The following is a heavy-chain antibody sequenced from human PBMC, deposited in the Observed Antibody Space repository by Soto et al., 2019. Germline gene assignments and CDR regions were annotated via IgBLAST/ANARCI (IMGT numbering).Heavy chain of an antibody. J-gene: IGHJ5*01. CDR3: ARLIGSGSWFDS. CDR2: IFPDDSDP. D-gene: IGHD3-3*01. V-gene: IGHV5-51*01. CDR1: GDGFATNW. Sequence: PGESLKIPCKVSGDGFATNWIAWVRQKSGQGLEDMGSIFPDDSDPRYSPSFQGQVTISVDKSISTAYLQWSNLKASDTAMYFCARLIGSGSWFDSWGQGALVTVSS.